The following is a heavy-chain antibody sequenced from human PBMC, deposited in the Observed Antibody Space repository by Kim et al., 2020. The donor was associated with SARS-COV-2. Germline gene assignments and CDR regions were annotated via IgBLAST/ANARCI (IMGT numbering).Heavy chain of an antibody. V-gene: IGHV1-46*01. Sequence: KFQGRVTMTRDTSTSTVYMELSSLRSEDTAVYYCARDGFAWYSSSGGFDYWGQGTLVTVSS. J-gene: IGHJ4*02. CDR3: ARDGFAWYSSSGGFDY. D-gene: IGHD6-6*01.